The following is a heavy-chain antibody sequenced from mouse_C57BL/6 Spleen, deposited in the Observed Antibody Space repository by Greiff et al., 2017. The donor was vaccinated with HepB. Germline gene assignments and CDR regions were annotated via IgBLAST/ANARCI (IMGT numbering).Heavy chain of an antibody. D-gene: IGHD1-1*01. V-gene: IGHV2-2*01. CDR2: IWSGGST. CDR1: GFSLTSYG. J-gene: IGHJ2*01. CDR3: ARNCGSSSFFDY. Sequence: QVQLKESGPGLVQPSQSLSITCTASGFSLTSYGVHWVRQSPGKGLEWLGVIWSGGSTDYNAAFISRLSISKDNYTSQVFSKMNSLQSDDTAIYYCARNCGSSSFFDYWGQGTTLTVSS.